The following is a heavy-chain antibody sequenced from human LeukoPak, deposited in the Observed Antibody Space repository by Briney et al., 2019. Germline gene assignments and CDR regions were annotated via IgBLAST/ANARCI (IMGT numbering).Heavy chain of an antibody. CDR3: ARHVGPYSYGMDV. CDR2: IYPGDSDT. D-gene: IGHD2-15*01. J-gene: IGHJ6*02. V-gene: IGHV5-51*01. CDR1: GYSFTNFW. Sequence: GESLKISCKGSGYSFTNFWIGWVRQMPGKGLEWMGIIYPGDSDTRYSPSFQGQVIISADKSISTAYLQWSSLKASDTAMYYCARHVGPYSYGMDVWGQGTTVTVSS.